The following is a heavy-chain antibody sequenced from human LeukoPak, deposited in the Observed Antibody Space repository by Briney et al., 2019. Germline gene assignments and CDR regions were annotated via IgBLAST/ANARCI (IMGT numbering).Heavy chain of an antibody. Sequence: GGSLRLSCTASGFTFGDYAMSWFRQAPGKGLEWVGFIRSKAYGGTTEYAASVKGGFTISRDDSKSIAYLQMNSLKTEDTAVYYCTRDSRDFGYSSSYFDYWGQGTLVTVSS. CDR1: GFTFGDYA. J-gene: IGHJ4*02. CDR2: IRSKAYGGTT. CDR3: TRDSRDFGYSSSYFDY. V-gene: IGHV3-49*03. D-gene: IGHD6-6*01.